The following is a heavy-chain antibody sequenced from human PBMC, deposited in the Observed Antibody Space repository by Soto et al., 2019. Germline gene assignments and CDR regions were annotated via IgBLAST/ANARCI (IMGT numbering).Heavy chain of an antibody. D-gene: IGHD2-2*02. CDR3: ARQGAHMEAPAYIGFNYYGIGV. CDR1: GYRFTDQW. V-gene: IGHV5-51*01. Sequence: GEALKISCKGSGYRFTDQWINWVRQRPGKGLEWMGVVNPADSDVRYSPSFQGQVTISADKSVTTAYLPLSRLKASDTATYSCARQGAHMEAPAYIGFNYYGIGVWRQRTTVTVSS. CDR2: VNPADSDV. J-gene: IGHJ6*02.